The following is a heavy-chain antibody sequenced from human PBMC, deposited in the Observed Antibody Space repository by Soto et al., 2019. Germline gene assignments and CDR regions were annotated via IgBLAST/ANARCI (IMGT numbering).Heavy chain of an antibody. CDR3: ARGRGGTYDAFDI. V-gene: IGHV4-59*01. J-gene: IGHJ3*02. Sequence: SETLSLTCTVSGGSRGRYFWSWIRQPPGKGLEWIGYIYYSGTTNYNPSLKSRVTTSLDTSKNQFSLKLVSLTAADTAFYYCARGRGGTYDAFDIWGPGTLVTVS. CDR2: IYYSGTT. CDR1: GGSRGRYF. D-gene: IGHD1-26*01.